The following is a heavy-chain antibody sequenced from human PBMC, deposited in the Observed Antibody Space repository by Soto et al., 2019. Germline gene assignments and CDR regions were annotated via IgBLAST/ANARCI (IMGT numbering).Heavy chain of an antibody. CDR1: GGSIIGTTYY. J-gene: IGHJ4*02. D-gene: IGHD2-15*01. CDR2: IYYGGNT. V-gene: IGHV4-31*03. CDR3: ARIPGWSTGGIC. Sequence: PSETLSLTCTVSGGSIIGTTYYWSWIRQRPGEGLEWIGYIYYGGNTYYNPSLESRLSISLDTSKNQFSLNLNSVSAADTAVYYCARIPGWSTGGICWGQGTPVTVSS.